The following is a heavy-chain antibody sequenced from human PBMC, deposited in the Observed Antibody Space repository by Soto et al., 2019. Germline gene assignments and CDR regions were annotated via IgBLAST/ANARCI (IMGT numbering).Heavy chain of an antibody. CDR3: ARGRYGLDY. Sequence: PSETLSLTCAVYGGSFSGYYWSWIRQPPGKGLEWIGEINHSGSTNYNPSLKSRVTISVDTSKNQFSLKLSSVTAADTAVYYCARGRYGLDYWGQGTLVTVSS. D-gene: IGHD5-18*01. CDR1: GGSFSGYY. CDR2: INHSGST. J-gene: IGHJ4*02. V-gene: IGHV4-34*01.